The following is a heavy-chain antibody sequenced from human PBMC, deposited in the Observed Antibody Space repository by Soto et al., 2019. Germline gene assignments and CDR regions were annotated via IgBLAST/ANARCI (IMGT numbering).Heavy chain of an antibody. J-gene: IGHJ4*02. CDR3: ARDSGSYLYYFDY. D-gene: IGHD1-26*01. CDR2: ISYDGSNK. CDR1: GFTFSSHA. Sequence: GGSLRLSCAASGFTFSSHAMHWVRQAPGKGLEWVAVISYDGSNKYYADSVKGRFTISRDNSKNTLYLQMNSLRAEDTAVYYCARDSGSYLYYFDYWGQGTLVTVSS. V-gene: IGHV3-30-3*01.